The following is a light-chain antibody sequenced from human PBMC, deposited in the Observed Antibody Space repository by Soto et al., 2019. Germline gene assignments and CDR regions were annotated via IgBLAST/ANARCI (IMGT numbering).Light chain of an antibody. Sequence: QSALTQPASVSGTPGQSITISCTGSNSDVGLYDFVSWYQHHPGRAPKLIVSEVSHRPSGISNRFSGSKSGNTASLTISGLQSEDEADYDCISYTSDDVRYVFGTGTKVTVL. CDR3: ISYTSDDVRYV. CDR2: EVS. CDR1: NSDVGLYDF. V-gene: IGLV2-14*01. J-gene: IGLJ1*01.